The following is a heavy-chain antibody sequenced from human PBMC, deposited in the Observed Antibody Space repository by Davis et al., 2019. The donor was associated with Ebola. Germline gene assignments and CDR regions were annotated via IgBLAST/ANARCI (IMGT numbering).Heavy chain of an antibody. J-gene: IGHJ2*01. CDR1: GGSISSYY. Sequence: PSETLSLTCTVSGGSISSYYWSWIRQPAGKGLEWIGYIYYSGSTNYNPSLKSRVTISVDTSKNQFSLKLSSVTAADTAVYYCARGSGVTTYWYFDLWGRGTLVTVSS. V-gene: IGHV4-59*01. D-gene: IGHD4-17*01. CDR3: ARGSGVTTYWYFDL. CDR2: IYYSGST.